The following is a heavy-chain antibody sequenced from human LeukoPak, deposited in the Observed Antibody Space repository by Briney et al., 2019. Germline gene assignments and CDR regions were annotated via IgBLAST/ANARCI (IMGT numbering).Heavy chain of an antibody. Sequence: KPSQTLSLTCSVSGDSISSATHYWSCIRQPAGTGLEWIGRVYTTGSTNYNPSLKSRVSISVDTSKNQFSLNVTSVTAADTAVYYCAREREIAVAGTAPFDYWGQGTLVTVSS. J-gene: IGHJ4*02. V-gene: IGHV4-61*02. CDR3: AREREIAVAGTAPFDY. CDR1: GDSISSATHY. D-gene: IGHD6-19*01. CDR2: VYTTGST.